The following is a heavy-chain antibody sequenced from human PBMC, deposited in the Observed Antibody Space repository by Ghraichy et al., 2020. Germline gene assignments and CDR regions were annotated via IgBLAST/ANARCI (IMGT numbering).Heavy chain of an antibody. Sequence: LTCVASGFTFSNYDMHWVRQAPGMGLEWVGVIWYDGTNKFYGESVKGRFTISRDNSKNTLYLQMSSLRAADTAVYYCAKKMAGTYGLDVWGQGTTVIVSS. J-gene: IGHJ6*02. CDR1: GFTFSNYD. V-gene: IGHV3-33*06. CDR2: IWYDGTNK. D-gene: IGHD6-19*01. CDR3: AKKMAGTYGLDV.